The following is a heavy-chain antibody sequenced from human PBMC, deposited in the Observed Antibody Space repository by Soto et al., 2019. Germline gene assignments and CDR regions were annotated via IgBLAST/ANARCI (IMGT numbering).Heavy chain of an antibody. CDR2: INPSGGSA. D-gene: IGHD1-26*01. J-gene: IGHJ6*02. CDR1: GYTFTSNY. Sequence: ASVTVSCKASGYTFTSNYMHWVRQAPGQGLEWMGIINPSGGSASYAQRFQGRVTMTRDTSTSTVYMELSSLRSEDTAVYYCARDMVGATIPSGMDVWGQGTTVTVSS. V-gene: IGHV1-46*01. CDR3: ARDMVGATIPSGMDV.